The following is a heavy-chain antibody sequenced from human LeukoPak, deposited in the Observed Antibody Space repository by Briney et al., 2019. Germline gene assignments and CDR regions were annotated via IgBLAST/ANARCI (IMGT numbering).Heavy chain of an antibody. Sequence: ASVKVSFKASGYTFTSYYMNWVRQAPGQGLEWMGIINPTGGSTSYAQKFQGRVTMTRDTSTSTVYMDLSSLRSEDTAVYYCARCGSSGYHDGFDMWGQGTMVTVSS. J-gene: IGHJ3*02. V-gene: IGHV1-46*01. CDR1: GYTFTSYY. CDR2: INPTGGST. D-gene: IGHD3-22*01. CDR3: ARCGSSGYHDGFDM.